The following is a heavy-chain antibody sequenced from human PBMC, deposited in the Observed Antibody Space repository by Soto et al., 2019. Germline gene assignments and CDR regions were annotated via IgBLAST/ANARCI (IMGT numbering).Heavy chain of an antibody. V-gene: IGHV3-30*03. CDR2: ISYDGSNK. D-gene: IGHD4-17*01. CDR3: AMKYGDYPLYWYFDL. Sequence: QEQLVESGGGVVQPGRSLRLTCAGSGFTFSSYGMHWVRQAPGKGLEWVALISYDGSNKYYADSVKGRFTISRDNSKNTLSLQMNSLRAEDTAVYDCAMKYGDYPLYWYFDLWGRGTLVTVSS. J-gene: IGHJ2*01. CDR1: GFTFSSYG.